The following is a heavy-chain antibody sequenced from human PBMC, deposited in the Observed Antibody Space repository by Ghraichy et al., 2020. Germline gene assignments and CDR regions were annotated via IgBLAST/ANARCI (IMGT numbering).Heavy chain of an antibody. CDR3: ARHEYCSSTSCSMISY. V-gene: IGHV4-39*01. CDR1: GGSISSSSYY. J-gene: IGHJ4*02. D-gene: IGHD2-2*01. CDR2: IYYRGST. Sequence: SETMSLTCTVSGGSISSSSYYWGWIRQPPGKGLEWIGSIYYRGSTYYNPSLKSRVTISVDTSKNQFSLKLSSVTAADTAVYYCARHEYCSSTSCSMISYWGQGTLVTVSS.